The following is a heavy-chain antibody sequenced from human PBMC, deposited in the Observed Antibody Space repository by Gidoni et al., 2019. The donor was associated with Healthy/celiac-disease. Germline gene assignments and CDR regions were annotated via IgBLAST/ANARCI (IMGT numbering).Heavy chain of an antibody. CDR3: ARGYYYGSGSTHFDW. V-gene: IGHV1-69*02. D-gene: IGHD3-10*01. Sequence: QVQLVQSGAEVKKPGSSVKVSCKASGGTFRSYTISWVRQAPGQGLEWMGRIIPILGIANYAQKFQGRVTITADKSTSTAYMELSSLRSEDTAVYYCARGYYYGSGSTHFDWWGQGTLVTVSS. CDR1: GGTFRSYT. J-gene: IGHJ4*02. CDR2: IIPILGIA.